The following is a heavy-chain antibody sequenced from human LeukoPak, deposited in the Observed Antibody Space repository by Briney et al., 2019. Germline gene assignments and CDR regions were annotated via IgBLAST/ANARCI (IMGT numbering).Heavy chain of an antibody. CDR1: GFTFSSYG. J-gene: IGHJ6*03. Sequence: GGSLRLSCAASGFTFSSYGMSWVRQAPGKGLEGVSAISGSGGSTYYADSVKGRFTIPRDNSKNTLYLQMNSLRDEDTAVYYCAKWGRLGTYYHYYMDVCGKGTTVTISS. D-gene: IGHD3-16*01. CDR2: ISGSGGST. V-gene: IGHV3-23*01. CDR3: AKWGRLGTYYHYYMDV.